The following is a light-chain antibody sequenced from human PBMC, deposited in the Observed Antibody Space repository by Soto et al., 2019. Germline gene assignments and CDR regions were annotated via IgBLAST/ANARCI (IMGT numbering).Light chain of an antibody. CDR1: QGISSW. CDR3: QQDISFPFT. V-gene: IGKV1-12*01. J-gene: IGKJ3*01. CDR2: AAS. Sequence: DIQMTQSPSSVSASVGDRVTITCRASQGISSWLAWYQQKTGKAPELLIYAASNLQSGVPSRFSGSRSGTDFTLTINSLQPEDIGTYYCQQDISFPFTGGRGTKVDV.